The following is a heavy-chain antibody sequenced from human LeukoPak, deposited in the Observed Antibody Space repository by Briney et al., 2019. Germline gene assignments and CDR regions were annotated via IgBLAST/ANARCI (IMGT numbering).Heavy chain of an antibody. V-gene: IGHV3-23*01. CDR1: GFTFSSYA. D-gene: IGHD2-2*01. CDR3: AKGGYCSSTSCYGRENWFDP. J-gene: IGHJ5*02. CDR2: ISGSGGST. Sequence: GGSLSLSCAASGFTFSSYAMSWVRQAPGKGLEWVSAISGSGGSTYYADSVKGRLTISRDNSKNTLYLQMNSLRAEDTAVYYCAKGGYCSSTSCYGRENWFDPWGQGTLVTVSS.